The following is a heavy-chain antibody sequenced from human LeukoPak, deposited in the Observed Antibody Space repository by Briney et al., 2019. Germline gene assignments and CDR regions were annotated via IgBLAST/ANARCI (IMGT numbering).Heavy chain of an antibody. D-gene: IGHD3-22*01. V-gene: IGHV5-10-1*01. CDR1: GYRFTSYW. CDR2: IDPRDSYT. J-gene: IGHJ4*02. Sequence: GESLKISCKASGYRFTSYWIGWVCQMPGKGLEWMGRIDPRDSYTKYSPSFQGHVSISADKSISTAYLQWSSLKASDTATYYCARLESSGYYVYWGQGTLVTVSS. CDR3: ARLESSGYYVY.